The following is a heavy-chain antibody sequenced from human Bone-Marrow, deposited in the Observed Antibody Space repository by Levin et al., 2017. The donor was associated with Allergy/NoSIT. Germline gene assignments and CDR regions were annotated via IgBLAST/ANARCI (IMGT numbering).Heavy chain of an antibody. CDR1: GFTFSSYA. CDR2: ISYDGSNK. Sequence: PGGSLRLSCAASGFTFSSYAMHWVRQAPGKGLEWVAVISYDGSNKYYADSVKGRFTISRDNSKNTLYLQMNSLRAEDTAVYYCARADIVVVVAATRSDAFDIWGQGTMVTVSS. V-gene: IGHV3-30-3*01. J-gene: IGHJ3*02. D-gene: IGHD2-15*01. CDR3: ARADIVVVVAATRSDAFDI.